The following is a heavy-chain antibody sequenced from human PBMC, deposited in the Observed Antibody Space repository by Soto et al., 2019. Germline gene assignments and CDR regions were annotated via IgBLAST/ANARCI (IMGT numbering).Heavy chain of an antibody. Sequence: SETLSLTCAVYGGSFSGYYWSWIRQPPGKGLEWIGEINHSGSTNYNPSLKSRVTISVDTSKNQFSLKLSSVTAADTAVYYCARVKQQLVMAYSYYGMDVWGQGTTVTVSS. CDR3: ARVKQQLVMAYSYYGMDV. CDR1: GGSFSGYY. D-gene: IGHD6-13*01. J-gene: IGHJ6*02. CDR2: INHSGST. V-gene: IGHV4-34*01.